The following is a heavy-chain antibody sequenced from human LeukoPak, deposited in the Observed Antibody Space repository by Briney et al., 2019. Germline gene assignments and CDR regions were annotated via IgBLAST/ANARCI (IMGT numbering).Heavy chain of an antibody. CDR2: IKSKTAGGTI. D-gene: IGHD1-26*01. CDR3: TTGESMVGSTIHIRWAD. Sequence: GGSLRLSCAASGFTLSNAWMTWVRQAPGKGLEWVGRIKSKTAGGTIDYAAPVKGRFTISRDDSKNTLYLQMNSLKTGDTAVYYCTTGESMVGSTIHIRWADWGQGTLVTVSS. V-gene: IGHV3-15*01. J-gene: IGHJ4*02. CDR1: GFTLSNAW.